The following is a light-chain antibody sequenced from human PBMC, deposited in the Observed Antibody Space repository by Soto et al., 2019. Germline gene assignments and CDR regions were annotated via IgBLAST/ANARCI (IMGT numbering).Light chain of an antibody. Sequence: EIVLTQSPGTLSLSPGERATLSCRASQSVSSNYVAWYQQKPGQAPRLLIYSASTMATGIPDRFSGSGSGTDFTLSISRLEPEDFAVYYGQQYGSSPRTFGQGTVLEGK. CDR3: QQYGSSPRT. CDR2: SAS. CDR1: QSVSSNY. J-gene: IGKJ2*01. V-gene: IGKV3-20*01.